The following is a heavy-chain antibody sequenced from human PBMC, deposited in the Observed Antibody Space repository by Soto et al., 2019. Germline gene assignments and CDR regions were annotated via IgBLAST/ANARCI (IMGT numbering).Heavy chain of an antibody. Sequence: ASVKVACKASGYTFTNYYIHWVRQAPGQGLEWMGWINPNSGDTKYAQKCQGRVTMSRDTSISTVYMELSRLRSDETALYYCARESRMDVWGQGTTVTVSS. CDR3: ARESRMDV. J-gene: IGHJ6*02. CDR1: GYTFTNYY. V-gene: IGHV1-2*02. CDR2: INPNSGDT.